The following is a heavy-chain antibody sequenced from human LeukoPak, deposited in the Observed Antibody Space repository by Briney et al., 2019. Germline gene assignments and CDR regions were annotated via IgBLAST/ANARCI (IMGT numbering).Heavy chain of an antibody. J-gene: IGHJ5*02. CDR2: INSDGSWT. Sequence: SGGSLRLSCAASGNYWMHWVRQAPGKGLVWVSHINSDGSWTSHADSVKGRFTISRDNAKNSLYLQMNGLRAEDTAVYYCARDRRGRFLVDPWGQGTLVTVSS. CDR1: GNYW. V-gene: IGHV3-74*01. D-gene: IGHD3-10*01. CDR3: ARDRRGRFLVDP.